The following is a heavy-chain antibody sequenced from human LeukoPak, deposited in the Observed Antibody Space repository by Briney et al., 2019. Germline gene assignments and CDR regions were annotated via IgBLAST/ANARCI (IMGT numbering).Heavy chain of an antibody. CDR3: ARHRRYYYDRSGNDYYYTDV. Sequence: GESLKISCKDSEYTFISYWIGWVRQVPGKGLEWMGVIHPGDSDTRYSPSFQGQVTISADKSISTVYLQWSSLKASDTAMYYCARHRRYYYDRSGNDYYYTDVWGKGTTVTVSS. D-gene: IGHD3-22*01. CDR2: IHPGDSDT. CDR1: EYTFISYW. J-gene: IGHJ6*03. V-gene: IGHV5-51*01.